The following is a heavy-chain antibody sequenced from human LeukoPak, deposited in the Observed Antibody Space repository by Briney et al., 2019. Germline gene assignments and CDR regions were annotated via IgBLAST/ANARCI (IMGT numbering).Heavy chain of an antibody. Sequence: GGSLRLSCAASGFTFSDYYMDWVRQAPGKGLEWVSSISSSSDISYADSVKGGFTISRDNAKNSLYLQMNSLRAEDTALYFCASGIRERGFDYWGQGTLVTVSS. J-gene: IGHJ4*02. CDR3: ASGIRERGFDY. CDR1: GFTFSDYY. V-gene: IGHV3-69-1*01. CDR2: ISSSSDI. D-gene: IGHD1-1*01.